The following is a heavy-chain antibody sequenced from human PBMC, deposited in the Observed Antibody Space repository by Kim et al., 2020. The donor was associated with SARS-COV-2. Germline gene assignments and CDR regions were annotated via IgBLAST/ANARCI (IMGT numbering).Heavy chain of an antibody. CDR3: ARDSYGYGFDY. CDR1: GGSITNSDYY. J-gene: IGHJ4*02. D-gene: IGHD5-18*01. CDR2: VFYTGST. V-gene: IGHV4-30-4*02. Sequence: SETLSLTCTVSGGSITNSDYYWTWIRQPPGKGLEWIGYVFYTGSTYYNPSLKSRVSMSIDTSKSQFSLNLTSVIAADTAVYFCARDSYGYGFDYWGQGTLVPVSS.